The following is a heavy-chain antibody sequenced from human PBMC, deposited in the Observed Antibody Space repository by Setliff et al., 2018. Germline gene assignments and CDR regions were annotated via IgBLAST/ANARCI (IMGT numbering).Heavy chain of an antibody. J-gene: IGHJ4*02. CDR2: ISGYNGNT. CDR1: GFTFKTYS. Sequence: GASVKVSCKASGFTFKTYSFSWIRQAPGQGLEWVGWISGYNGNTIYAQNFQGRVTMTTDASTNTAYMELRSLGSDDTAVYYCATFRGYTYVYYYWGQGTLVTVSS. V-gene: IGHV1-18*01. CDR3: ATFRGYTYVYYY. D-gene: IGHD5-18*01.